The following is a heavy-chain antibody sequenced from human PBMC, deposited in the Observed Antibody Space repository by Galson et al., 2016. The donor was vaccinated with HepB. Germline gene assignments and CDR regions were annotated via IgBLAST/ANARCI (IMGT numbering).Heavy chain of an antibody. D-gene: IGHD3-3*01. CDR1: GFTLSSYA. CDR2: ISGSGGRT. Sequence: SLRLSCAASGFTLSSYAMRWVRQAPGKGLEWVSAISGSGGRTYYADPVKGRFTITRDNYKNTLYLQINSLRAEDTAVYYCAKDLGFLEWLFFDSYYYYGMDVWGQGTTVTVSS. J-gene: IGHJ6*02. V-gene: IGHV3-23*01. CDR3: AKDLGFLEWLFFDSYYYYGMDV.